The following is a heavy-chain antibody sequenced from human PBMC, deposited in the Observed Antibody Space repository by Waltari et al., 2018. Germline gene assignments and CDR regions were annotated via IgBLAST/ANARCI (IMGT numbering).Heavy chain of an antibody. Sequence: QVQLQESGPGLVKPSETLSLTCTVSGGSISSHYWSWIRQPPGKGLEWIGYIYYSGSTNYNPSLKSRVTISVDTSKNQFSLKLSSVTAADTAVYYCTTDYYGDYVADYWGQGTLVTVSS. CDR2: IYYSGST. J-gene: IGHJ4*02. CDR3: TTDYYGDYVADY. D-gene: IGHD4-17*01. V-gene: IGHV4-59*11. CDR1: GGSISSHY.